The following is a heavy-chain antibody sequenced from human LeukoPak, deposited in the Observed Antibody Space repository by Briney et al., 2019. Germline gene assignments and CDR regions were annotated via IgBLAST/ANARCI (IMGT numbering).Heavy chain of an antibody. CDR3: AKDVRGGPIVGAGSVDF. D-gene: IGHD1-26*01. Sequence: GGSLGLSCAATRFTFSRYAMSWVRQAPGKGLEWVSAVNNKGNNKYYADSVKGRFTISRDNSKNTLYLQMDCLRAEDTAVYYCAKDVRGGPIVGAGSVDFWGQGTLVTVSS. J-gene: IGHJ4*02. V-gene: IGHV3-23*05. CDR2: VNNKGNNK. CDR1: RFTFSRYA.